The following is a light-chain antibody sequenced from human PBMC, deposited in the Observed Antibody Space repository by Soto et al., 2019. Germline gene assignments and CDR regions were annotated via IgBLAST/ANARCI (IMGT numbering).Light chain of an antibody. J-gene: IGLJ2*01. CDR2: EVA. CDR1: SSDVGCYDL. Sequence: QSALTQPASVSGSPGQSITISCTGTSSDVGCYDLVSWYQQRPGRAPRLMIFEVAKRPSGISTRFSGSKSGNTASLTISGLQAVDEADYFCCSYTSTSTLVFGGGTKLTVL. CDR3: CSYTSTSTLV. V-gene: IGLV2-23*02.